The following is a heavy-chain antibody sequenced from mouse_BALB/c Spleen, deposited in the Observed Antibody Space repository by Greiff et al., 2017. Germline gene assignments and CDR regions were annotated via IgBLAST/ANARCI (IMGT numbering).Heavy chain of an antibody. CDR3: AREGYYGSSQYYFDY. J-gene: IGHJ2*01. CDR2: IYPYNGGT. D-gene: IGHD1-1*01. V-gene: IGHV1S29*02. CDR1: GYTFTDYN. Sequence: EVKLQQSGPELVKPGASVKISCKASGYTFTDYNMHWVKQSHGKSLEWIGYIYPYNGGTGYNQKFKSKATLTVDNSSSTAYMELRSLTSEDSAVYYCAREGYYGSSQYYFDYWGQGTTLTVSS.